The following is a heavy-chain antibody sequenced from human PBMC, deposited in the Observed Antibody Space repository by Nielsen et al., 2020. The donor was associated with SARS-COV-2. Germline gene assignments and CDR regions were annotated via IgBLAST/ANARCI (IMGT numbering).Heavy chain of an antibody. CDR3: AKLASSGDDAFDI. J-gene: IGHJ3*02. V-gene: IGHV3-9*01. D-gene: IGHD3-22*01. CDR2: ISWNSGSI. CDR1: GFTFSSYG. Sequence: GESLKISCAASGFTFSSYGMHWVRQAPGKGLEWVSGISWNSGSIGYADSVKGRFTISRDNAKNSLYLQMNSLRAEDTALYYCAKLASSGDDAFDIWGQGTMVTVSS.